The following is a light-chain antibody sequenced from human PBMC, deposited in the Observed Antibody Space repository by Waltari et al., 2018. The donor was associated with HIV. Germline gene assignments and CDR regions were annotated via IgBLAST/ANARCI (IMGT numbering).Light chain of an antibody. CDR2: EVT. CDR3: SSYAGSSNLRV. CDR1: SSVVGGYNY. J-gene: IGLJ2*01. V-gene: IGLV2-8*01. Sequence: QSALTQPPSASGSPGQSVTISCTGTSSVVGGYNYVSWYQQHPGKAPKLMIYEVTKRPSGVPDRFSGSKSGNTASLTVSGLQAEDEADYYCSSYAGSSNLRVFGGGTKLTVL.